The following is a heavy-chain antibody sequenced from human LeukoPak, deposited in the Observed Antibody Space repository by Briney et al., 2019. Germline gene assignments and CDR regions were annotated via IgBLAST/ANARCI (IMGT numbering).Heavy chain of an antibody. D-gene: IGHD3-10*01. CDR1: GGSISSGGYY. V-gene: IGHV4-31*03. J-gene: IGHJ4*02. CDR3: AGQVWFGELLDY. CDR2: IYYSGST. Sequence: PSQTLSLTCPVSGGSISSGGYYWSWIRQHPGKGLEWIGYIYYSGSTYYNPSLKSRVTISVDTSKNQFSLKLSSVTAADTAVYYCAGQVWFGELLDYWGQGTLVTVSS.